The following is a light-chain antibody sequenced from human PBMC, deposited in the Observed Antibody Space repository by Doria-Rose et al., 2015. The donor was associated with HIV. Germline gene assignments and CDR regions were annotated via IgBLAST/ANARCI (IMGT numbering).Light chain of an antibody. V-gene: IGKV4-1*01. CDR1: QSLLYTSKNY. J-gene: IGKJ3*01. CDR2: WAS. CDR3: QQYYDTPS. Sequence: DIRMTQSPESLGMSLGERAALNCKSNQSLLYTSKNYLAWYQQKPGQPPKLLIYWASTRQSGAPARFSGSGSGTDFTLTISSLEAEDVAVYYCQQYYDTPSFGPGTTVDTK.